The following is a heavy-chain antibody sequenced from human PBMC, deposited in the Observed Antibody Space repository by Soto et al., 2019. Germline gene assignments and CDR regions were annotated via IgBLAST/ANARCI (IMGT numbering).Heavy chain of an antibody. Sequence: QVQLVQSGAEVKEPGASVKTPCQTSGYTFTTNYVHWVRQAPGQGLEWMALINPTGYNAAYPPKLQDRLTPTPKTSMSTMYRELSSLRSEDTAVYSCSRYFSDTYKGRPFWWFDHWGEGTLVTVSS. V-gene: IGHV1-46*03. D-gene: IGHD3-10*01. CDR2: INPTGYNA. CDR1: GYTFTTNY. CDR3: SRYFSDTYKGRPFWWFDH. J-gene: IGHJ5*02.